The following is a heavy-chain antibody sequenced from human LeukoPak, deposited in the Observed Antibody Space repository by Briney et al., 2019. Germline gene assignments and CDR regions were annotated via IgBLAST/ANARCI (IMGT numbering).Heavy chain of an antibody. J-gene: IGHJ3*01. D-gene: IGHD1-14*01. CDR3: ATNVPHQNVHTTSDHVAFDL. CDR1: GYGLTELA. CDR2: FDPEEGET. Sequence: ASVKASCKVSGYGLTELAMHWVRQAPGIGLEWMGGFDPEEGETIYPLKFQGRVTMTEDTSTDTAYMELSSLRFEDTAVYYCATNVPHQNVHTTSDHVAFDLWGQGTKVTVSS. V-gene: IGHV1-24*01.